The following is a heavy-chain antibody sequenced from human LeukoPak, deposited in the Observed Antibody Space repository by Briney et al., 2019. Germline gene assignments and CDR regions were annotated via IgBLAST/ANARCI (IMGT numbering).Heavy chain of an antibody. J-gene: IGHJ4*02. CDR1: GFIVSSNF. CDR3: ANHYG. D-gene: IGHD3-16*01. Sequence: PGGSLRLSCAASGFIVSSNFMHWVRQAPGKGLEWVAGIHNDYRTFYADSVKGRFTILRDDSANTVYLQMNSLRAEDTAIFYCANHYGGGQGALVTVSS. CDR2: IHNDYRT. V-gene: IGHV3-53*01.